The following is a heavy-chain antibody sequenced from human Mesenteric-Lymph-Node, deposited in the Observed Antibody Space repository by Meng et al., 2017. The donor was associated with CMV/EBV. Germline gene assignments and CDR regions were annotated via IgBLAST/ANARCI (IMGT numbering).Heavy chain of an antibody. CDR2: ISTSGDNT. D-gene: IGHD3-16*01. Sequence: SLRLSCAASGFIFSDYYMSWIRQAPGKGLEWVSYISTSGDNTKYADSLKGRFTISRDNAKNSLYLQMNSLRAEDTAVYYCANEGDFDYWGQGTLVTVSS. J-gene: IGHJ4*02. CDR1: GFIFSDYY. CDR3: ANEGDFDY. V-gene: IGHV3-11*06.